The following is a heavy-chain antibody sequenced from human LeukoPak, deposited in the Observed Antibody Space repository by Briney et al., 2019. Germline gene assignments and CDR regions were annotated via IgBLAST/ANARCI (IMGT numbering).Heavy chain of an antibody. V-gene: IGHV4-59*01. Sequence: PSETLSLTCTVSGGSISSYYWSWIRQPPGEGLEWIGYIYYSGSTNYTPSLKSRVTISVATSKNQFSLKLSSVTAADTAVYYCARDHYYGSGSTWFDPWGQGTLVTVSS. D-gene: IGHD3-10*01. CDR3: ARDHYYGSGSTWFDP. J-gene: IGHJ5*02. CDR1: GGSISSYY. CDR2: IYYSGST.